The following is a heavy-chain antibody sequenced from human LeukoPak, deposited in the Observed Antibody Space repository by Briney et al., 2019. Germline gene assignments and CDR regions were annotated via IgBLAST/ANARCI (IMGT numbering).Heavy chain of an antibody. CDR3: ARYYCPRGSCYHFDY. V-gene: IGHV4-59*01. CDR1: GGSISSYY. CDR2: IYSSGST. Sequence: ASETLSLTCTVSGGSISSYYWSWIRQPPGKGLEWIGYIYSSGSTNCNPSLKSRATLSVDTSKTQFSLRLTSITPADTAVYYCARYYCPRGSCYHFDYWGQGTLVTVSS. D-gene: IGHD2-8*01. J-gene: IGHJ4*02.